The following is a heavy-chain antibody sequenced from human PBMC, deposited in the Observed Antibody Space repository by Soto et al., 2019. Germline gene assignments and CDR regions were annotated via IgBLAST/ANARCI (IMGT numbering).Heavy chain of an antibody. D-gene: IGHD1-26*01. CDR2: INPNSGGT. V-gene: IGHV1-2*02. CDR3: ARDIGSSIWGELSFDY. Sequence: ASVKVSCKASGYTFTGYYMHWVRQAPGQGLEWMGWINPNSGGTNYAQKFQGRVTMTRDTSISTAYMELSRLRSDDTAVYYCARDIGSSIWGELSFDYWGQGTLVTVSS. J-gene: IGHJ4*02. CDR1: GYTFTGYY.